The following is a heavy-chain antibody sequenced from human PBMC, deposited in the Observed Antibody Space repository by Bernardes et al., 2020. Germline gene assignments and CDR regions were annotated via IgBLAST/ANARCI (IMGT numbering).Heavy chain of an antibody. Sequence: GGSLRLSCAASGFTFSSYWMHWVRQAPGKGLVWVSRINSDGSSTSYADSVKGRFTISRDNAKNTLYLRMNSLRAEDTAVYYCARDPDYGDPFDYWGQGTLVTVSS. CDR3: ARDPDYGDPFDY. CDR2: INSDGSST. V-gene: IGHV3-74*01. CDR1: GFTFSSYW. D-gene: IGHD4-17*01. J-gene: IGHJ4*02.